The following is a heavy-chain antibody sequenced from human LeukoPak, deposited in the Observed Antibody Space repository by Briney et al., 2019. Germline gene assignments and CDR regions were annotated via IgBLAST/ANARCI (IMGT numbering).Heavy chain of an antibody. Sequence: GASVKVSCKASGYTFTSYGISWVRQASGQGLEWMGWISAYNGNTNYAQKLQGRVTMTTDTSTSTAYMELRSLRSDDTAVYYCAGYSGYSYGSGIDAFDIWGQGTMVTVSS. J-gene: IGHJ3*02. CDR1: GYTFTSYG. CDR3: AGYSGYSYGSGIDAFDI. D-gene: IGHD5-18*01. V-gene: IGHV1-18*01. CDR2: ISAYNGNT.